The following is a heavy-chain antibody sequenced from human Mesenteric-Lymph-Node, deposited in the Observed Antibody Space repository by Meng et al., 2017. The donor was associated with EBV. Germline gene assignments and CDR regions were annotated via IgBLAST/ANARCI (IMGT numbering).Heavy chain of an antibody. CDR3: ARLGNGH. Sequence: QVQVQQWGSGMLQPSETLSLPCAVYGEYFSGYYWSWIRQPPGKGLEWIGEINHSGTTNYNPSLESRVTISVDTSKNQLSLKLTSLTAADTAVYYCARLGNGHWGQGTLVTVSS. CDR2: INHSGTT. V-gene: IGHV4-34*01. J-gene: IGHJ4*02. CDR1: GEYFSGYY.